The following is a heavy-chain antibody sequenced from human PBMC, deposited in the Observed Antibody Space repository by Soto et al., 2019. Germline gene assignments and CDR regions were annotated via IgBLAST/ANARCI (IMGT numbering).Heavy chain of an antibody. CDR2: INPNGGGT. CDR1: GYTFTGYY. V-gene: IGHV1-2*04. CDR3: ARGVTMVRGVIKDYYYGMDV. Sequence: ASVKVSCKASGYTFTGYYMHWVRQAPGQGLEWMGWINPNGGGTNYAQKFQGWVTMTRDTSISTAYMELSRLRSDDTAVYYCARGVTMVRGVIKDYYYGMDVWGRGTTVTVSS. D-gene: IGHD3-10*01. J-gene: IGHJ6*02.